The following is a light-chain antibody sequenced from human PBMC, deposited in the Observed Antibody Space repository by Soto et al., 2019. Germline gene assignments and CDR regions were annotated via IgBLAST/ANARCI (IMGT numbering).Light chain of an antibody. V-gene: IGKV3-15*01. CDR1: QSVGSN. J-gene: IGKJ4*01. CDR2: GAS. CDR3: QQYNSWPLT. Sequence: EVVMTQSPDTLSVSPGERATLSCRASQSVGSNLAWYQQKPGQAPRLLIYGASTRATAIPARFSGSGSGTEFTLTISSLQSEDFAVYYCQQYNSWPLTFGGGTKVDIK.